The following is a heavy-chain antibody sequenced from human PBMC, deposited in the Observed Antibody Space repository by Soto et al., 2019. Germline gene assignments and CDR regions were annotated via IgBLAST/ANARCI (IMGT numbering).Heavy chain of an antibody. J-gene: IGHJ5*02. V-gene: IGHV4-30-2*06. CDR1: GGSISSGGYS. CDR3: ARDALTGNWFDP. D-gene: IGHD2-8*02. CDR2: IYHSGGT. Sequence: SETLSLTCAVSGGSISSGGYSWNWIRQLPGKGLEWIGYIYHSGGTLYNPSLKSRVTISVDKSRNQFSLTLTSVTAADTAVYYCARDALTGNWFDPWGQGTLVTVSS.